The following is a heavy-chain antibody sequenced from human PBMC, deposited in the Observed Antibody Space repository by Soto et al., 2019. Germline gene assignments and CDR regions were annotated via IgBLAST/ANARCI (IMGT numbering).Heavy chain of an antibody. Sequence: KASETLSLTCTVSGGSINSTTYYWGWIRQSPGKGLEWIGNIYYSGKTYYSPSLKSRVSISVDSSRNQFSLRLSSVTAADTAIYYCGRHWAIGMATPGPWGQGVLVTVSS. CDR1: GGSINSTTYY. V-gene: IGHV4-39*01. D-gene: IGHD2-15*01. J-gene: IGHJ5*02. CDR2: IYYSGKT. CDR3: GRHWAIGMATPGP.